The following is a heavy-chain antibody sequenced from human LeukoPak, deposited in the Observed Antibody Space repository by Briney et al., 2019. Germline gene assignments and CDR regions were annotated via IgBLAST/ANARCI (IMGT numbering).Heavy chain of an antibody. CDR2: ISWNSGSI. J-gene: IGHJ4*02. CDR3: AKEHYDFWSGYWNDY. CDR1: GFTFDDYA. D-gene: IGHD3-3*01. Sequence: GGSLRLSCAASGFTFDDYAMHWVRQAPGKGLEWVSGISWNSGSIGYADSVKGRFTISRDNAKNSLYLQMNSLRAEDTAVYYCAKEHYDFWSGYWNDYWGQGTLVTVSS. V-gene: IGHV3-9*01.